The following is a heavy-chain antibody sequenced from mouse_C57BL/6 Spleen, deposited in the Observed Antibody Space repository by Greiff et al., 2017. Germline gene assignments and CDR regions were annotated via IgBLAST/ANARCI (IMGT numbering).Heavy chain of an antibody. Sequence: EVKLMESGGGLVKPGGSLKLSCAASGFTFSSYAMSWVRQTPEKRLEWVATISDGGSYTYYPDNVKGRFTISRDNAKNNLYLQMSHLKSEDTAMYYCARDDGYYRYFDVWGTGTTVTVSS. CDR1: GFTFSSYA. D-gene: IGHD2-3*01. V-gene: IGHV5-4*01. CDR3: ARDDGYYRYFDV. J-gene: IGHJ1*03. CDR2: ISDGGSYT.